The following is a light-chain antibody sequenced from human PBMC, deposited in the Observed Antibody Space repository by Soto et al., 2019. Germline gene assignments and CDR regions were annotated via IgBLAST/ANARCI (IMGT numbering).Light chain of an antibody. CDR2: LGS. CDR1: QSLLHSNGYNY. CDR3: MQALQTPWT. J-gene: IGKJ1*01. V-gene: IGKV2-28*01. Sequence: DIVMTQSPLSLPVTPGEPASISCRSSQSLLHSNGYNYLDWYLQKSGQSPQLLIYLGSNRASGVPDRFSDSGSGTDFTLKISRVEAGDVGVYYCMQALQTPWTFGQGTKVEIK.